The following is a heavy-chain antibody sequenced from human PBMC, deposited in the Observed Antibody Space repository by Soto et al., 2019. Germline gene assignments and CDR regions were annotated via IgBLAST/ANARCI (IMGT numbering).Heavy chain of an antibody. J-gene: IGHJ6*02. CDR2: INTNTGNP. Sequence: ASVKVSCKASGYTFTSYAMNWVRQAPGQGLEWMGWINTNTGNPTYAQGFTGRFVFSLDTSVSTAYLQICSLKAEDTAVYYCARGNSSSWYGIYYYYGMDVWGQGTTVTVS. CDR1: GYTFTSYA. D-gene: IGHD6-13*01. V-gene: IGHV7-4-1*01. CDR3: ARGNSSSWYGIYYYYGMDV.